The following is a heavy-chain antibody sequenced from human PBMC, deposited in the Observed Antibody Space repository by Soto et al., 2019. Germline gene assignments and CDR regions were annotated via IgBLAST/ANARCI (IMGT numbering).Heavy chain of an antibody. CDR2: ISAHNGNT. Sequence: QVHLVQSGAEVKKPGASVKVSCKGSGCGFTTYGITWVRQAPGQGLEWMAWISAHNGNTNYAQKLQGRVTVTRDTSTSTAYMELRSLRSDDTAVYYRARGRYGDYWGQGALVTVSS. V-gene: IGHV1-18*01. J-gene: IGHJ4*02. CDR1: GCGFTTYG. CDR3: ARGRYGDY. D-gene: IGHD1-1*01.